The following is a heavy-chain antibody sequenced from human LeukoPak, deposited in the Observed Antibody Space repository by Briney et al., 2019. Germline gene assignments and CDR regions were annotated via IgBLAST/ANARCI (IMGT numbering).Heavy chain of an antibody. Sequence: ASVKVSCKASGYTFTGYYMHWVRQAPGQGLEWMGWINPNSGGTNYAQKFQGRVTMTRDTSISTAYMELSRLRSDDTAVYYCARGGDGYNLYYYYGMDVWGQGTTVTVSS. D-gene: IGHD5-24*01. CDR2: INPNSGGT. CDR3: ARGGDGYNLYYYYGMDV. CDR1: GYTFTGYY. J-gene: IGHJ6*02. V-gene: IGHV1-2*02.